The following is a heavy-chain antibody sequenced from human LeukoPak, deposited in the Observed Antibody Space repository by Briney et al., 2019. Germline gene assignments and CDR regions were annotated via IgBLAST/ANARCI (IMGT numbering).Heavy chain of an antibody. CDR2: INPNSGGT. J-gene: IGHJ5*02. CDR3: ARVKLPAATLYGNWFDP. Sequence: ASVKVSCKASGYTFTGYYMHWVRQAPGQGLEWKGWINPNSGGTNYAQKFQGRVTMTRDTSISTAYMELSRLRSDDTAVYYCARVKLPAATLYGNWFDPWGQGTLVTVSS. D-gene: IGHD2-2*01. V-gene: IGHV1-2*02. CDR1: GYTFTGYY.